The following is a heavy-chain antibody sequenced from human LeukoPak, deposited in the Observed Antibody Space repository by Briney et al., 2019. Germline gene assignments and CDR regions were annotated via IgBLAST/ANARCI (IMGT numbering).Heavy chain of an antibody. CDR3: AKEAAGGWYFDL. CDR2: ISGSGGST. Sequence: HPGGSLRLSCAVFGFTVSSKYMSWVRQAPGKGLEWVSAISGSGGSTYYADSVKGRFTISRDNSKNTLYLQMNSLRAEDTAVYYCAKEAAGGWYFDLWGRGTLVTVSS. V-gene: IGHV3-23*01. D-gene: IGHD3-10*01. CDR1: GFTVSSKY. J-gene: IGHJ2*01.